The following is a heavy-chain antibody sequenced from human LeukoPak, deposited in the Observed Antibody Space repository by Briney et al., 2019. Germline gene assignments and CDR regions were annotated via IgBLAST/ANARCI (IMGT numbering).Heavy chain of an antibody. Sequence: ASVKVSCKVSGYTPTELSMHWVRQAPGKGLEWMGGFDREDGETIYAQKFQGRVTMTEDTSTDTAYMELSSLRSEDTAVYYCATDPDGSSWPDYWGQGTLVTVSS. CDR2: FDREDGET. CDR1: GYTPTELS. D-gene: IGHD6-13*01. J-gene: IGHJ4*02. V-gene: IGHV1-24*01. CDR3: ATDPDGSSWPDY.